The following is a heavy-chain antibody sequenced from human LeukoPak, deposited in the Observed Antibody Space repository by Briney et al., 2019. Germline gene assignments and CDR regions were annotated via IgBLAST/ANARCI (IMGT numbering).Heavy chain of an antibody. CDR1: GFTFPSYW. CDR2: IKQHGSEK. D-gene: IGHD3-3*01. J-gene: IGHJ3*02. V-gene: IGHV3-7*03. Sequence: PGGSLRLSCAASGFTFPSYWMTWVRQAPGKGLEWVANIKQHGSEKYYVDSVKGRFTISRDDAKNSLYLQMNSLRAEDTAVYYCAREKKTEWTTGAFDMWGQGTMVIVSS. CDR3: AREKKTEWTTGAFDM.